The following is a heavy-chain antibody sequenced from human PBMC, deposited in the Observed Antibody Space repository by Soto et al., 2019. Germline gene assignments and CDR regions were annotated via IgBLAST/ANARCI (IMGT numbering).Heavy chain of an antibody. V-gene: IGHV3-74*01. Sequence: EVQLLESGGGLVQPGGSLRLSCAASGFTFTDFWIHWVRQIPGKGLEWVSRMKGDESIKNYADSVRGRFTISRDNAKNTVYLQMDSLRAEDTAVYYCVRGAKGGYYVDVWGTGTTVTVSS. CDR1: GFTFTDFW. J-gene: IGHJ6*03. D-gene: IGHD2-15*01. CDR2: MKGDESIK. CDR3: VRGAKGGYYVDV.